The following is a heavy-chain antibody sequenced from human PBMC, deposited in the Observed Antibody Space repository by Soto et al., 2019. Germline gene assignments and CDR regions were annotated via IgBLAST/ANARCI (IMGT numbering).Heavy chain of an antibody. Sequence: GESLKISGKGSGYSFTSYWISWVRQMPGKGLEWMGRIDPSDSYTNYSPSFQGHVTISADKSISTAYLQWSSLKASDTAMYYCARPHYYGSGPSAFDIWGQGTMVTVSS. J-gene: IGHJ3*02. CDR1: GYSFTSYW. V-gene: IGHV5-10-1*01. CDR3: ARPHYYGSGPSAFDI. D-gene: IGHD3-10*01. CDR2: IDPSDSYT.